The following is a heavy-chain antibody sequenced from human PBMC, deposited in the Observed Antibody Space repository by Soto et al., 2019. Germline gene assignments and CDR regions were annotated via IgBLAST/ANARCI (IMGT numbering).Heavy chain of an antibody. CDR3: ARGGHIAVVTASFDY. J-gene: IGHJ4*02. D-gene: IGHD2-21*02. Sequence: QVQLVQSGAEVKKPGASVKVSCKPSGYTLNTYYLHWVRQAPGQGLEWMGIIHPSGGGSTYAQKFLGRVTMSRDTPTSTVFMESSSLRSADPAVYYCARGGHIAVVTASFDYWGQGTLVTVSS. V-gene: IGHV1-46*02. CDR1: GYTLNTYY. CDR2: IHPSGGGS.